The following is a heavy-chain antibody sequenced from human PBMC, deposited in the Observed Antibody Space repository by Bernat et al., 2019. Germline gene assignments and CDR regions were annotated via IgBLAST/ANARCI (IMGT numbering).Heavy chain of an antibody. CDR1: GFIFTDIY. CDR3: ARNDSSTSYSYYGLDV. CDR2: ISPSGTYT. D-gene: IGHD3-22*01. V-gene: IGHV3-11*05. J-gene: IGHJ6*02. Sequence: QVHLVESGGGLVKPGGSRRLSCVASGFIFTDIYMSWVRQAPGKGLEWVSYISPSGTYTNYADSVKGRFTISRDNAKNSLYLQINSLRAEDTAIYYCARNDSSTSYSYYGLDVWGQGTTVTVSS.